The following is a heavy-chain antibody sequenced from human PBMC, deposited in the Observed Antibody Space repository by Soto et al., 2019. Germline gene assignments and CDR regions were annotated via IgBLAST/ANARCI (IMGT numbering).Heavy chain of an antibody. V-gene: IGHV4-34*01. CDR1: GGSFSGYY. D-gene: IGHD1-7*01. CDR2: INHSGST. J-gene: IGHJ6*02. CDR3: ARDGRDNWNSYYYYGMDV. Sequence: SETLSLTCAVYGGSFSGYYWSWIRQPPGKGLEWIGEINHSGSTNYNPSLKSRVTISVDTSKNQFSLKLSSVTAADTAVYYCARDGRDNWNSYYYYGMDVWGQGTTVTVSS.